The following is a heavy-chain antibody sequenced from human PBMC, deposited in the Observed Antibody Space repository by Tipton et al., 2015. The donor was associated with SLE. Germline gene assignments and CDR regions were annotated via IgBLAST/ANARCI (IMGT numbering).Heavy chain of an antibody. D-gene: IGHD2-15*01. J-gene: IGHJ1*01. V-gene: IGHV4-34*01. CDR3: ARDSDSEYFQN. Sequence: TLSLTCAVYVGSFSGYYWSWIRQPPGKGLEWIGEINHSGSTNYNPSLKSRVTISVDTSKNHFSLKLSSVTAADTAVYYCARDSDSEYFQNWGQGTLVTVSS. CDR2: INHSGST. CDR1: VGSFSGYY.